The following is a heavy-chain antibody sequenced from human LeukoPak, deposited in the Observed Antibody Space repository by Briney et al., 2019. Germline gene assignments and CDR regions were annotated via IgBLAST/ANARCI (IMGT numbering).Heavy chain of an antibody. Sequence: PGGSLRLSCAASGFTFSGYGMHWVRQAPGRGLEWVAFIRYDGTDKYYADSVKGRFTISRDNSKNTLYLQMNSLRAEDTAVYYCAKEGTGDSSGYYYPFDYWGQGTLVTVSS. CDR2: IRYDGTDK. CDR3: AKEGTGDSSGYYYPFDY. D-gene: IGHD3-22*01. CDR1: GFTFSGYG. V-gene: IGHV3-30*02. J-gene: IGHJ4*02.